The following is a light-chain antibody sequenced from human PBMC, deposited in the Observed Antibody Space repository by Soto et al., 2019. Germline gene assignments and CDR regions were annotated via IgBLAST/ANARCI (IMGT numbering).Light chain of an antibody. CDR1: RNDVGGWDY. Sequence: QSVLTQRPSASGSPGQSVTISCTGTRNDVGGWDYVSWYQQHPGKVPKLLIFEVTRRPSGVPDRFSGSKSGNTAYLTVSGLRSEDEAHYYRCSYDVSNVVLFGGGTKRPVL. CDR2: EVT. CDR3: CSYDVSNVVL. J-gene: IGLJ3*02. V-gene: IGLV2-8*01.